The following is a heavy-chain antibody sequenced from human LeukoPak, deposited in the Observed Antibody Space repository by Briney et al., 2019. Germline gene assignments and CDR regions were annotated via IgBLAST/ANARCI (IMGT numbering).Heavy chain of an antibody. J-gene: IGHJ4*02. D-gene: IGHD3-9*01. CDR2: INHSGST. CDR1: GGSFSGYY. CDR3: ARGSGEATYYDILTGLLYYFDY. V-gene: IGHV4-34*01. Sequence: SETLSLTCAVYGGSFSGYYWSWIRQPPGKGLEWIGEINHSGSTNYNPSLKSRVTISVDTSKNQFSLKLSSVTAADTAVYYCARGSGEATYYDILTGLLYYFDYWGQGTLVTVSS.